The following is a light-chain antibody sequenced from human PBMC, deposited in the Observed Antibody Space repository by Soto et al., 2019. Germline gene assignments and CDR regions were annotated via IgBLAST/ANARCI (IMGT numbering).Light chain of an antibody. CDR2: KAS. Sequence: DIQMTQSPSPLSASVGDRVTITCRASQSISGWLAWYQQKPGKAPKLLIYKASSLESEVPSRFSGSGSGTAVTLTISSLLPGDCGTYNCQQYKSYGTFGQGTNVQI. CDR3: QQYKSYGT. CDR1: QSISGW. V-gene: IGKV1-5*03. J-gene: IGKJ1*01.